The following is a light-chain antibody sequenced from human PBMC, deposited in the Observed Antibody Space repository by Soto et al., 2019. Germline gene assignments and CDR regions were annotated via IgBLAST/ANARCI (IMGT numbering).Light chain of an antibody. CDR3: GAWDDSLNVYV. CDR2: DDN. J-gene: IGLJ1*01. V-gene: IGLV1-51*01. Sequence: QSVLTQPPSVSAAPGQDVTISCSGCSSNLAYNSLSWYQQLPGTAPKLLIYDDNKRPSGIPARFSGSKSGTSATLGITGLETGDEADYYCGAWDDSLNVYVFGSGTKVTVL. CDR1: SSNLAYNS.